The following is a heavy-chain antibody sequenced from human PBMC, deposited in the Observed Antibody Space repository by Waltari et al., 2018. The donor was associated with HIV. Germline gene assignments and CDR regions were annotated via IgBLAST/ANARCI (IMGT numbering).Heavy chain of an antibody. V-gene: IGHV3-30*18. CDR2: ISYHGDDK. CDR3: AKGASGWSPGY. Sequence: QVHLVESGGGVVQPGRSLRLSCVASGFTFSSYAMHWVRQAPGKGLEWVAVISYHGDDKYYADSVKGRFTISRDNSKNTLYLRMNSLRAEDTAVYYCAKGASGWSPGYWGQGTLVTVSS. CDR1: GFTFSSYA. J-gene: IGHJ4*02. D-gene: IGHD6-19*01.